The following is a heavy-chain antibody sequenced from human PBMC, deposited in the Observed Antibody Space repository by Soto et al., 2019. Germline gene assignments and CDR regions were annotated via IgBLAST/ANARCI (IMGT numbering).Heavy chain of an antibody. J-gene: IGHJ5*02. CDR1: GGSISSGDYY. D-gene: IGHD6-13*01. Sequence: QVQLQESGPGLVKPSQTLSLTCTVSGGSISSGDYYWSWIRQPPGKGLEWIGYIYYSGSTYYNPSLKCRVTISVDTSNNQSPLKLSSVTAADTAVYYCARERPDGSRLDPWGQGTLVTVSS. V-gene: IGHV4-30-4*01. CDR3: ARERPDGSRLDP. CDR2: IYYSGST.